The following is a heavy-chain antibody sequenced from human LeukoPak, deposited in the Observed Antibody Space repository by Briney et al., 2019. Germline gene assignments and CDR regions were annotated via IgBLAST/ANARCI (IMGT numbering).Heavy chain of an antibody. Sequence: ASVKVSCKASGYTFTSYYMHWVRQAPGQGLEWMGWMNPNSGNTGYAQKFQGRVTITRNTSISTAYMELSSLRSEDTAVYYCARGPELPEYYYYMDVWGKGTTVTVSS. CDR1: GYTFTSYY. V-gene: IGHV1-8*03. CDR3: ARGPELPEYYYYMDV. J-gene: IGHJ6*03. D-gene: IGHD1-7*01. CDR2: MNPNSGNT.